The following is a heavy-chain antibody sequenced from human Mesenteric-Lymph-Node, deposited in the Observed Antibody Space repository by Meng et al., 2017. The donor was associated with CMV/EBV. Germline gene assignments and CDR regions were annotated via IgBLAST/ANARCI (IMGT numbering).Heavy chain of an antibody. Sequence: GESLKISCTASGFTFGDYAMSWVRQAPGKGLEWVAVISYDGSNKYYADSVKGRFTISRDNSKNTLYLQMNSLRAEDTAVYYCARDLYCSSTSCQYYFDYWGQGTLVTVSS. D-gene: IGHD2-2*01. CDR1: GFTFGDYA. CDR2: ISYDGSNK. V-gene: IGHV3-30-3*01. J-gene: IGHJ4*02. CDR3: ARDLYCSSTSCQYYFDY.